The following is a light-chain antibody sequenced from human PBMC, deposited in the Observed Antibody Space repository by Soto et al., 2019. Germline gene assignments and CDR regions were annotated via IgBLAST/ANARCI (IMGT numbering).Light chain of an antibody. CDR3: LLTYSGPWV. CDR2: HTT. Sequence: QAVVTQEPSLTVSPGGTVTLTCGSSTGAVTSGHHPYWLQQKPGQAPRTLIYHTTNTLSWTPARFSGSLLGGKAALTLSGAQPEDEALYYCLLTYSGPWVFGGGTQRTVL. V-gene: IGLV7-46*01. CDR1: TGAVTSGHH. J-gene: IGLJ3*02.